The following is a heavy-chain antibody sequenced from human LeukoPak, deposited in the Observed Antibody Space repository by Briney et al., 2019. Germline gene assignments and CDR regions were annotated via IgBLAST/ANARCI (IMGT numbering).Heavy chain of an antibody. D-gene: IGHD4-11*01. CDR3: ARHYKSTRTTVFDY. Sequence: SETLSLTCTVSGGSISSYYWSWIRQPPGKGLEWIGYMYYSGTINYNPSLKSRVTISVDTSKNQFSLKLSSVSAADTAVYYCARHYKSTRTTVFDYWGQGTLVTVSS. CDR2: MYYSGTI. V-gene: IGHV4-59*08. J-gene: IGHJ4*02. CDR1: GGSISSYY.